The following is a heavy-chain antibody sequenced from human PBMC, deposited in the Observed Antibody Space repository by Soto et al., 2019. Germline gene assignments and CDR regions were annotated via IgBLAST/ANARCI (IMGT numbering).Heavy chain of an antibody. D-gene: IGHD3-3*01. CDR1: GGSISSYY. Sequence: PSETLSLTCTVSGGSISSYYWSWIRQPAGKGLEWIGRIYTSGSTNYNPSLKSRVTMSVDTSKNQFSLKLSSVTAADTAVYYCARIGFGFWGGYSYNWFDPWGQGTLVTVSS. CDR2: IYTSGST. CDR3: ARIGFGFWGGYSYNWFDP. J-gene: IGHJ5*02. V-gene: IGHV4-4*07.